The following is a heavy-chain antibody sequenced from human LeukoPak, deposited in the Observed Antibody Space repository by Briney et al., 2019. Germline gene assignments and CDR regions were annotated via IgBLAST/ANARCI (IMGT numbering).Heavy chain of an antibody. V-gene: IGHV4-59*01. Sequence: SETLSLTCTVSGGSISSYYWSWIRQPPGKGLEWIGYIYYSGSTNYNPSLKSRVTISVDTSKNQFSLKLSSVTAADTAVYYCARDLGYYGMDVRGQGTTVTVSS. CDR3: ARDLGYYGMDV. J-gene: IGHJ6*02. CDR2: IYYSGST. CDR1: GGSISSYY.